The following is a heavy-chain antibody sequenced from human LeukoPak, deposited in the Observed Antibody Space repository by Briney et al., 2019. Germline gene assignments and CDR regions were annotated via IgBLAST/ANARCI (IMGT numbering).Heavy chain of an antibody. CDR3: AKEGVYSSSSRGIAVAGTDY. V-gene: IGHV3-33*06. Sequence: GGSLRLSCAASGFTFSSYGMRWVRQAPAKGLEWVSVIWFDGGNTYYADSVKGRFTISRDNSKNTLYLQMISLRGEDTGEYFCAKEGVYSSSSRGIAVAGTDYWGQGNLVTVSS. CDR2: IWFDGGNT. J-gene: IGHJ4*02. CDR1: GFTFSSYG. D-gene: IGHD6-19*01.